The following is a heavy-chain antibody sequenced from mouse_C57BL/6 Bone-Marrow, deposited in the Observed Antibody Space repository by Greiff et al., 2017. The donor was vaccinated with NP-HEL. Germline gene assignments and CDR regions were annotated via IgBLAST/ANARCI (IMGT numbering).Heavy chain of an antibody. CDR2: IYPGDGDT. J-gene: IGHJ1*03. Sequence: VQLQQSGAELVKPGASVTISCKASGYAFSSYWMNWVKQRPGTGLEWIGQIYPGDGDTNYNGQFKGKATLTADKSSSKAYMQCSSLTSEDSAVYFCAIIDYYGSSRYWYFDVWGTGTTVTVSS. CDR1: GYAFSSYW. V-gene: IGHV1-80*01. D-gene: IGHD1-1*01. CDR3: AIIDYYGSSRYWYFDV.